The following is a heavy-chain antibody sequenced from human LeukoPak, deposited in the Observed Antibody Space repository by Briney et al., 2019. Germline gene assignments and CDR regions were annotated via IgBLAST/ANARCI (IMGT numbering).Heavy chain of an antibody. V-gene: IGHV5-51*01. CDR2: IYPGDSDT. CDR1: GFSFTSYW. Sequence: GESLKISCKGSGFSFTSYWIGLVRQMPGKGLEWMGIIYPGDSDTRYSPSFQGQVTISADKSISTAYLQWSSLKASDTAIYYCVTVHCSGGNCYFDYWGQGTLVTVSS. CDR3: VTVHCSGGNCYFDY. D-gene: IGHD2-15*01. J-gene: IGHJ4*02.